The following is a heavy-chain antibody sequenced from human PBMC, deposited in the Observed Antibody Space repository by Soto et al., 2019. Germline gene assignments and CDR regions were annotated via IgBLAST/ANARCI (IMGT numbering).Heavy chain of an antibody. CDR3: ARVLGRAFTTHDAFAI. Sequence: PSETLSLTCIVSGGSISSYYWSWIRQPAGKGLEWIGRIYTSGSTNYNPSLKSRVTMSVDTSKNQFSLKLSSVTAADTAVYYCARVLGRAFTTHDAFAIWGKGTMVTVSS. V-gene: IGHV4-4*07. CDR1: GGSISSYY. D-gene: IGHD3-22*01. CDR2: IYTSGST. J-gene: IGHJ3*02.